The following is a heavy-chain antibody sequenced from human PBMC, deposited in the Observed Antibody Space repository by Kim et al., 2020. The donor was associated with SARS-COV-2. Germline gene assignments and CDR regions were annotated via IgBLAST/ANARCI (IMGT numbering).Heavy chain of an antibody. D-gene: IGHD3-22*01. CDR3: ARCHYYDSGGNYWANSFDC. CDR1: GYSFTDFW. Sequence: GESLKISCEGSGYSFTDFWIAWVRHMPGKGLEWMGIVSPADSNTKYSPSFQGQVTISADKSISTAFLQWSSLKASDTAMYYCARCHYYDSGGNYWANSFDCWGLGTMVTVSS. J-gene: IGHJ3*01. V-gene: IGHV5-51*01. CDR2: VSPADSNT.